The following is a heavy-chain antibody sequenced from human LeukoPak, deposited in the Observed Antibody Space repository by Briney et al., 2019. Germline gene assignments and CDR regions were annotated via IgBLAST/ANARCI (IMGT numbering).Heavy chain of an antibody. V-gene: IGHV3-20*04. CDR2: INWNGGST. D-gene: IGHD1-26*01. Sequence: GGSLRLSCAASGLIFSSYWMHWVRQAPGKGLVWVSGINWNGGSTGYGDSVKGRFTISRDNAKNSLYLQMNSLRAEDTALYYCARDRAGWDLWGQGTLVTVSS. CDR1: GLIFSSYW. J-gene: IGHJ4*02. CDR3: ARDRAGWDL.